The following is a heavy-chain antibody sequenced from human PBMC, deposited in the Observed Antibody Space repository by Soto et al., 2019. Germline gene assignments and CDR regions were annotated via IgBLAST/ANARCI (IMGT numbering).Heavy chain of an antibody. D-gene: IGHD6-6*01. V-gene: IGHV1-8*01. CDR1: GYTFSSYD. Sequence: ASVLVSCQAAGYTFSSYDINWVGQATGQGLEGMGWMNPNSGNTGYAQKFQGRVTMTRNTSISTAYMEMSSLRFEDASVYYCARGRIAARMTFDYWGQGTLVTVSS. CDR2: MNPNSGNT. J-gene: IGHJ4*02. CDR3: ARGRIAARMTFDY.